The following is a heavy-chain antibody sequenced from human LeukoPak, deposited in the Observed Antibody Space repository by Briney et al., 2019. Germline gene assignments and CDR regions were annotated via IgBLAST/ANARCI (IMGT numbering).Heavy chain of an antibody. Sequence: GGSLRLSCAASGSTFSSYDMHWVRQATGKGLEWVSAIGTAGDTYYPGSVKGRFTISRENAKNSLYLQMNSLRAGDTAMYYCAGGQRGSYDYWGQGTLVTVSS. CDR3: AGGQRGSYDY. V-gene: IGHV3-13*01. CDR2: IGTAGDT. CDR1: GSTFSSYD. J-gene: IGHJ4*02. D-gene: IGHD1-26*01.